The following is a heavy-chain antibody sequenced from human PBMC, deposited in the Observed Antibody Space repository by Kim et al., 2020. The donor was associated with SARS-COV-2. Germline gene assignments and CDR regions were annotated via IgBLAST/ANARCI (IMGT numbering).Heavy chain of an antibody. CDR3: ARRDGYNFDY. CDR2: ST. Sequence: STYYNPSLKSRVTISVDTSKNQFSLKLSSVTAADTAVYYCARRDGYNFDYWGQGTLVTVSS. V-gene: IGHV4-39*01. D-gene: IGHD5-12*01. J-gene: IGHJ4*02.